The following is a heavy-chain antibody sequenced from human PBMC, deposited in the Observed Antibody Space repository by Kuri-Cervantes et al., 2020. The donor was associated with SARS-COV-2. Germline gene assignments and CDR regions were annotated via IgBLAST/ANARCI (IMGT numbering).Heavy chain of an antibody. J-gene: IGHJ4*02. CDR2: IWYDGRNK. D-gene: IGHD3-3*01. CDR1: GFTYNNYG. CDR3: ATPNGYDFWSGAFDY. Sequence: GESLKISCAASGFTYNNYGMHWVRQAPGKGLEWVAVIWYDGRNKSYADSVKGRFTISRDNSKNTLSLQMNSLRAEDTAVYYCATPNGYDFWSGAFDYWGQGTLVTVSS. V-gene: IGHV3-30*02.